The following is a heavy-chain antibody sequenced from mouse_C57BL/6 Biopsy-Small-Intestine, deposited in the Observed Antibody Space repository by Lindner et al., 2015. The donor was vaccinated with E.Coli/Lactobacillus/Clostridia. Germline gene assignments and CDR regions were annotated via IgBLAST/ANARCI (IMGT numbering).Heavy chain of an antibody. CDR3: ARVGATLSPYFGMDV. J-gene: IGHJ1*01. Sequence: SVKVSCKGSGDTFSSYDINWVRQAPGHGLEWMGWISGYNGKANYAQKLQGRVTMTTDTSTSTAYMELRSLRSDDTAVYYCARVGATLSPYFGMDVWGQGTTVTVSS. D-gene: IGHD1-1*01. CDR1: GDTFSSYD. V-gene: IGHV1-79*01. CDR2: ISGYNGKA.